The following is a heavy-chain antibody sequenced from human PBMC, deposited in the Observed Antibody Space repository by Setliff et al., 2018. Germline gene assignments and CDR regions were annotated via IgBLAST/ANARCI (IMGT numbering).Heavy chain of an antibody. J-gene: IGHJ3*02. CDR2: INHSGST. Sequence: SETLSLTCAVYGGSFSGYYWSWIRQPPGKGLEWIGEINHSGSTNYNPSLKSRVTISVDTSKNQFSLKLSSVTAADTAVYYCARGWGSGWSKEGAFDIWGQGTLVTVSS. D-gene: IGHD6-19*01. V-gene: IGHV4-34*01. CDR3: ARGWGSGWSKEGAFDI. CDR1: GGSFSGYY.